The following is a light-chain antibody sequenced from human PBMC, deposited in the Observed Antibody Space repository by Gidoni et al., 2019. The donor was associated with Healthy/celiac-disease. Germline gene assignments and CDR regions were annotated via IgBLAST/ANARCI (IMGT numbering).Light chain of an antibody. Sequence: DIQMTQSPSSLSASVGDRVIPTCRASQSISSYLNWYQQKPGKAPKLLIYAASSLQSGVPSRFSSSGSGTDFTLTISRLQPEDFATYYCQQSYSTLTFGGGTKVEIK. CDR3: QQSYSTLT. CDR2: AAS. CDR1: QSISSY. V-gene: IGKV1-39*01. J-gene: IGKJ4*01.